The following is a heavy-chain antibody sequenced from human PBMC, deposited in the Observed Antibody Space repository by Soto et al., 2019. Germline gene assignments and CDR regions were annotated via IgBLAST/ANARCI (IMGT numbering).Heavy chain of an antibody. D-gene: IGHD3-3*01. CDR2: GST. J-gene: IGHJ4*02. CDR3: ARDFAYFDS. CDR1: GDSISSHY. Sequence: SETLSLTCTVSGDSISSHYWSWIRQPPGKGLEWIGFGSTKYNPSLKSRIRISVDTSKNQFSLNLTSATAADTAVYYCARDFAYFDSWGQGTLVTVSS. V-gene: IGHV4-59*11.